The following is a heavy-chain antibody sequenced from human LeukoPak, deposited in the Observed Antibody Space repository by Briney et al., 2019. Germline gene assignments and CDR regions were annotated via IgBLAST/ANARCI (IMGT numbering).Heavy chain of an antibody. CDR2: IYTSGST. CDR3: ARVVGSSWYSAYYYYYGMDV. V-gene: IGHV4-4*07. CDR1: GGSFSSYY. D-gene: IGHD6-13*01. J-gene: IGHJ6*02. Sequence: SETLSLTCTVSGGSFSSYYWSWIRQPAGKGLEWIGRIYTSGSTNYNPSLKSRVTMSVDTSKNQFSLKLSSVTAADTAVYYCARVVGSSWYSAYYYYYGMDVWGQGTTVTVSS.